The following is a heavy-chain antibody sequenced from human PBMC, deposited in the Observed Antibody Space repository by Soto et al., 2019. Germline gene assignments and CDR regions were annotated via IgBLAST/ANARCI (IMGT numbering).Heavy chain of an antibody. Sequence: GSLRLSCAASGXTFSSYCMSWVRQAPGKGLEWVANIKQDGSEKYYVDSVKGRFTISRDNAKNSLYLQMNRLRSEDTAVYYCARDYVDLPFDYWGQGTLGTVS. CDR3: ARDYVDLPFDY. CDR1: GXTFSSYC. J-gene: IGHJ4*02. V-gene: IGHV3-7*03. D-gene: IGHD2-21*01. CDR2: IKQDGSEK.